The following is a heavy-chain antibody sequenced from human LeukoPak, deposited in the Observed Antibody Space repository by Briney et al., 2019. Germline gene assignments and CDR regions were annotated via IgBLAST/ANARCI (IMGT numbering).Heavy chain of an antibody. D-gene: IGHD3-3*01. J-gene: IGHJ6*02. V-gene: IGHV1-18*01. Sequence: ASVTVSCKASGYTFTSYGISWVRQAPGQGLEWMGWISAYNGNTNYAQKLQGRVTMTTDTSTSTAYMELRSLRSDDTAVYYCAREPYYDFWSGYYTVGMDVWGQGTTVTVSS. CDR3: AREPYYDFWSGYYTVGMDV. CDR1: GYTFTSYG. CDR2: ISAYNGNT.